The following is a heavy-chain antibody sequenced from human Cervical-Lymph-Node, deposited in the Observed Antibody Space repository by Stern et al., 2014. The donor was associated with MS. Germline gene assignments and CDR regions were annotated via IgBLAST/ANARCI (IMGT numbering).Heavy chain of an antibody. Sequence: QVTLKDSGPTLVKPTQTLTLTCTFSGFSLRTSGVGVGWIRQPPGKALEWLAFSYWDDSKRYSPSLKNRLTITKDTSKNQVVLTMNNMDPVDTATFYCATHAPGVVPAALDYWGQGTLVTVS. CDR1: GFSLRTSGVG. V-gene: IGHV2-5*02. D-gene: IGHD2-2*01. CDR2: SYWDDSK. J-gene: IGHJ4*02. CDR3: ATHAPGVVPAALDY.